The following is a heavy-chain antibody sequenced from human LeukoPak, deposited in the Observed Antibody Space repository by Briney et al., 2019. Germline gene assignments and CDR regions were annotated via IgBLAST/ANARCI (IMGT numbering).Heavy chain of an antibody. CDR2: INSDGSST. V-gene: IGHV3-74*01. CDR1: GFTFSSYW. Sequence: GGSLRLSCAASGFTFSSYWMHWVRQAPGKGLVWVSRINSDGSSTSYADSVKGRFTISRDNAKNTLYLQMNSLRAEDTAVYYCARVSYYDYVWGSLDYFDYWGQGTLVTVSS. D-gene: IGHD3-16*01. J-gene: IGHJ4*02. CDR3: ARVSYYDYVWGSLDYFDY.